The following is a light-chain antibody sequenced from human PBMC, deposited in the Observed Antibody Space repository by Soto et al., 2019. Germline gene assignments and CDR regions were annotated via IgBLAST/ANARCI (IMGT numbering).Light chain of an antibody. CDR1: QSVSSN. CDR3: QQYNKWPLT. V-gene: IGKV3D-15*01. J-gene: IGKJ4*01. Sequence: IVMTQSPATLSVSPGERATLSCRASQSVSSNLAWYQQKPGQAPRLLIYGASTRATGIQARFSGSGSGTEFTLTISSLQSEDFAVYYCQQYNKWPLTFGGGTKVDIK. CDR2: GAS.